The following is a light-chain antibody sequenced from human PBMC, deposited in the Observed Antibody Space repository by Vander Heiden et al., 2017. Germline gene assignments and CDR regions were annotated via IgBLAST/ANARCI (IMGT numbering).Light chain of an antibody. Sequence: QSVLTPPPSVSAAPGQKVIISCSGGISNIGYNYVSWYQQHQGTAPKFLIYDNNKRPSGIPVRFSGSKSGTSATLDITGFQTGDEAGYYCGAWDSSLSVVLFGGGTKLTVL. V-gene: IGLV1-51*01. CDR1: ISNIGYNY. CDR3: GAWDSSLSVVL. CDR2: DNN. J-gene: IGLJ3*02.